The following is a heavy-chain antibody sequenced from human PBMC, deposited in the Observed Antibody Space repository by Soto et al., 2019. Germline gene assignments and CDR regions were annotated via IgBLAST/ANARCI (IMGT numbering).Heavy chain of an antibody. D-gene: IGHD1-26*01. CDR2: INHSGST. CDR3: ARGGRELLRRFDY. CDR1: GGSFSGYY. V-gene: IGHV4-34*01. Sequence: SETLSLTCAVYGGSFSGYYWSWIRQPPGKGLEWIGEINHSGSTNYNPSLKSRVTISVDTSKNQFSLKLSSVTAADTAVYYCARGGRELLRRFDYWGQGTLDTVSS. J-gene: IGHJ4*02.